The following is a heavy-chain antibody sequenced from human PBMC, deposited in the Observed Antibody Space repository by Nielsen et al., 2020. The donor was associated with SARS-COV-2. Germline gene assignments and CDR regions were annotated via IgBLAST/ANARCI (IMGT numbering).Heavy chain of an antibody. V-gene: IGHV3-33*01. D-gene: IGHD3-3*02. CDR3: ARDDGSSFGEGYMDV. CDR2: IWYDGSTK. CDR1: AFIFSNYA. J-gene: IGHJ6*03. Sequence: GESLKISCAASAFIFSNYAMHWVRQAPGKGLEWVALIWYDGSTKSCTDSVKGRFTISRDNSKNTMYLEMNSLRAEDTAIYYCARDDGSSFGEGYMDVWGKGTAVTVSS.